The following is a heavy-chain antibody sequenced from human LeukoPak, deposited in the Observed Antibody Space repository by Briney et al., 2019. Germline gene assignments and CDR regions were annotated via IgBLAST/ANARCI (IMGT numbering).Heavy chain of an antibody. CDR3: ARDSALWFGESYYWYFDL. CDR2: IYYSGST. CDR1: GGSISSYY. Sequence: NSSETLSLTCTVSGGSISSYYWSWIRQPPGKGLEWIGYIYYSGSTNYNPSLKSRVTISVDTSKNQFSLKLSSVTAADTAVYYCARDSALWFGESYYWYFDLWGRGTLVTVPS. V-gene: IGHV4-59*01. J-gene: IGHJ2*01. D-gene: IGHD3-10*01.